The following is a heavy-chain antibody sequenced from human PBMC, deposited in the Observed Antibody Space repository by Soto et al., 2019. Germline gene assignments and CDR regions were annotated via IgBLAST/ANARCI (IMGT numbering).Heavy chain of an antibody. D-gene: IGHD3-10*01. J-gene: IGHJ5*02. CDR1: GGSISSGGYS. Sequence: KTSETLSLTCAVSGGSISSGGYSWSWIRQPPGKGLEWIGYIYHSGSTYYNPSLKSRVTISVDRSKNQFSLKLSSVTAADTAVYYCARATHGSGVNWFDPWGQGTLVTVSS. CDR3: ARATHGSGVNWFDP. CDR2: IYHSGST. V-gene: IGHV4-30-2*01.